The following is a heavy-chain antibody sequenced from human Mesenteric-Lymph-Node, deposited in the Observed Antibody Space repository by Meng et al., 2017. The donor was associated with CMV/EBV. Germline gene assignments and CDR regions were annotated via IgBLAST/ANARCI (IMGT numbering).Heavy chain of an antibody. Sequence: ASVKVSCKASGYTFTSYDINWVRQATGQGLEWMGWMNPNSGNTGYAQKFQGRVTITRNTSISTAYMELSSLRSEDTAVYYCVRLQGVVVPAAIGYYYYDMDVWGQGTTVTVSS. CDR1: GYTFTSYD. V-gene: IGHV1-8*03. D-gene: IGHD2-2*02. J-gene: IGHJ6*02. CDR3: VRLQGVVVPAAIGYYYYDMDV. CDR2: MNPNSGNT.